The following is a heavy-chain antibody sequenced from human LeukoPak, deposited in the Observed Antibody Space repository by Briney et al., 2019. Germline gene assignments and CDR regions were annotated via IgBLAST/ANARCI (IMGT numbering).Heavy chain of an antibody. CDR2: ISSSSRTI. Sequence: GGSLRLSCAASGLIFSDYDMNWVRQAPGKGLEWDSYISSSSRTIYYADSVKGRFTISRDNAKNSLYLQMNSLRDEDTAMYYCASKYCSSTSCLDYWGQGTLVTVSS. J-gene: IGHJ4*02. CDR3: ASKYCSSTSCLDY. CDR1: GLIFSDYD. D-gene: IGHD2-2*01. V-gene: IGHV3-48*02.